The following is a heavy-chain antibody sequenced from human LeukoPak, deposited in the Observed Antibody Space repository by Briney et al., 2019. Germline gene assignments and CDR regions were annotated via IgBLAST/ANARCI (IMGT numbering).Heavy chain of an antibody. D-gene: IGHD3-22*01. CDR3: ARAGIGYDSSGYYSQDFDY. Sequence: ASVKVSCKPSGYTFNSYCISWVRHAPGQGLECIGCSSAYNGNTNYAQKLQGRVTMTTDTSTSTAYMELRSLRSDDTAVYYCARAGIGYDSSGYYSQDFDYWGQGTLVTVSS. CDR1: GYTFNSYC. V-gene: IGHV1-18*01. CDR2: SSAYNGNT. J-gene: IGHJ4*02.